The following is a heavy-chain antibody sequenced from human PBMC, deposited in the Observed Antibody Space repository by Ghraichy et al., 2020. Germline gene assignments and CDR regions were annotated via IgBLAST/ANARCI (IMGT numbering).Heavy chain of an antibody. CDR3: ARSSGSSVYYYYGMDL. CDR1: GAPISFKY. V-gene: IGHV4-59*01. J-gene: IGHJ6*02. D-gene: IGHD1-26*01. Sequence: SETLSLTCTVSGAPISFKYWNWVRQPPGKGLEWIGYIHYSGSTNYKSSLKSRVTISVDTSKNQFSLRLTSVTAADTAVYYCARSSGSSVYYYYGMDLWGQGTTVTVP. CDR2: IHYSGST.